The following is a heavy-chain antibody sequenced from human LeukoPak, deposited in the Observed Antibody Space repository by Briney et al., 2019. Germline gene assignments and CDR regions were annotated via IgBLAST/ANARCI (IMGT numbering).Heavy chain of an antibody. D-gene: IGHD3-10*01. CDR3: AKSHGAGRYYPLEY. CDR2: ISWNSDFI. CDR1: GFNFDDYT. J-gene: IGHJ4*02. V-gene: IGHV3-9*01. Sequence: PGGSLRLSCAASGFNFDDYTMHWVRQPPGKGLEWVSGISWNSDFIAYGDSVKGRFTISRGNAKNSLYLQMNSLRAEDTALYYCAKSHGAGRYYPLEYWGQGTLLTVSS.